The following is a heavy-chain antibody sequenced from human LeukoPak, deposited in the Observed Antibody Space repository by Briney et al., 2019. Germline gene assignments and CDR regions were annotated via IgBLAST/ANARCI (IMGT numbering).Heavy chain of an antibody. V-gene: IGHV3-48*01. CDR2: IGTSGNTI. Sequence: GGSLRLSCAASGFTFSGYIMNWVRQAPGKGLEWVSFIGTSGNTIYYADSVKGRLTVSRDNANNSLYLQMNSLGAEDTAVYYCARDQWLDYWGQGTLVTVSP. CDR1: GFTFSGYI. J-gene: IGHJ4*02. CDR3: ARDQWLDY. D-gene: IGHD6-19*01.